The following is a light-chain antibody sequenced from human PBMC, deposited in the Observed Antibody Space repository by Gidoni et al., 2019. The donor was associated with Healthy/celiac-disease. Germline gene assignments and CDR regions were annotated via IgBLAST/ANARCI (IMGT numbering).Light chain of an antibody. CDR1: QSVSSN. CDR3: QQYNNRPPLT. J-gene: IGKJ4*01. Sequence: VLTLYPATLSVSPGERATLSCRASQSVSSNLAWYQQKPGQAPRLLIDGASTRATGIPARFSGCGSVSEFTLTISSLQSEDCAVYYCQQYNNRPPLTFGGGTKLEIK. V-gene: IGKV3-15*01. CDR2: GAS.